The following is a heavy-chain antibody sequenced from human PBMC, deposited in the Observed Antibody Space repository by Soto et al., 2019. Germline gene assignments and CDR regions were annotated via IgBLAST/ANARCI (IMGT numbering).Heavy chain of an antibody. CDR1: GGTFSSYA. V-gene: IGHV1-69*13. D-gene: IGHD3-3*01. J-gene: IGHJ6*02. CDR3: ARSGRRENGGIRFLEWSQSIYYYYGMDV. CDR2: IIPIFGTA. Sequence: SVKVSCKASGGTFSSYAISWVRQAPGQGLEWMGGIIPIFGTANYAQKFQGRVTITADESTSTAYMELSSLRSEDTAVYYCARSGRRENGGIRFLEWSQSIYYYYGMDVWGQGTTVTVSS.